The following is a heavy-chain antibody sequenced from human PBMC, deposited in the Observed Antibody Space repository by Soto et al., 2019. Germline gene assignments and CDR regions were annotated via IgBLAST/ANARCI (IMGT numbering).Heavy chain of an antibody. D-gene: IGHD3-10*01. CDR1: GYTFTSYG. V-gene: IGHV1-18*01. J-gene: IGHJ5*02. CDR3: ARDYGSGSLKGWFYP. CDR2: ISAYNGNT. Sequence: ASVKVSFKASGYTFTSYGISWVRQAPGQGLEWMGWISAYNGNTNYAQKLQGRVTMTTDTSTSTTYMELRSLRSDDTAVYYCARDYGSGSLKGWFYPWGQGTLVTVSS.